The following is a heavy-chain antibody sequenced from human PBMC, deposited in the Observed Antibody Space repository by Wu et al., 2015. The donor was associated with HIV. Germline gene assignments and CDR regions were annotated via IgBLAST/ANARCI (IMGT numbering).Heavy chain of an antibody. J-gene: IGHJ4*02. Sequence: QVQLVQSGAEVKKPGASVKVSCKASGYTFTSYYMHWVRQAPGQGLEWMGIINPSGGSTSYAQKFQGRVTMTRDTSTSTVYMELSSLRSEDTAVYYCARMRERDYYGSGSYYNGFDYWGQGNAGSPSPQ. V-gene: IGHV1-46*01. CDR2: INPSGGST. CDR1: GYTFTSYY. D-gene: IGHD3-10*01. CDR3: ARMRERDYYGSGSYYNGFDY.